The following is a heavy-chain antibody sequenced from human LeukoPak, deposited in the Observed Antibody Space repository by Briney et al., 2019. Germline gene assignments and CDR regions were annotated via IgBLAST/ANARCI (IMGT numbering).Heavy chain of an antibody. V-gene: IGHV1-2*02. CDR1: GYTFTDYY. Sequence: GASVKLSCKASGYTFTDYYMHWVRQAPGQDFEWMGWINPNSGGTNYAQKFQGRVTMTRDTSISTAYMELSRLRSDDTAVYYCARGNTILPPDGAFDIWGQGTVVTVSS. D-gene: IGHD3-9*01. CDR3: ARGNTILPPDGAFDI. CDR2: INPNSGGT. J-gene: IGHJ3*02.